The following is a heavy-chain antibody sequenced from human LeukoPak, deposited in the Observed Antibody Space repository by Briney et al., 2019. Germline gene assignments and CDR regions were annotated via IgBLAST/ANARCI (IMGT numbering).Heavy chain of an antibody. CDR3: AREGQWLDPFDY. J-gene: IGHJ4*02. CDR2: IRNKANSNAT. D-gene: IGHD6-19*01. Sequence: GGSLRLSCAASGFTFSDSPIHWVRQASGKGLEWVGRIRNKANSNATAYAVSVKGRFTISRDNAKNSLYLQMNSLRAEDTAVYYCAREGQWLDPFDYWGQGTLVTVSS. CDR1: GFTFSDSP. V-gene: IGHV3-73*01.